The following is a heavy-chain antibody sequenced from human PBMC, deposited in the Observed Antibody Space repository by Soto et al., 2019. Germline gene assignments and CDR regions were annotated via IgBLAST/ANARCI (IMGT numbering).Heavy chain of an antibody. J-gene: IGHJ4*02. D-gene: IGHD4-17*01. V-gene: IGHV3-30-3*01. CDR2: ISYDGSNK. Sequence: GGSLRLSCAASGFTFSSYAMHWVRQAPGKGLEWVAVISYDGSNKYYADSVKGRFTISRDNSKNTLYLQMNSLRAEDTAVYYCARPGLGVTTVSFFDYWGQGTLVTVSS. CDR3: ARPGLGVTTVSFFDY. CDR1: GFTFSSYA.